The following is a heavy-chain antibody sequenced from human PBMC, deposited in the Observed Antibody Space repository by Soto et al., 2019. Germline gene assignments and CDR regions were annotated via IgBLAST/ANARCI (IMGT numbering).Heavy chain of an antibody. J-gene: IGHJ6*02. CDR3: AREQLGDYYYGMDV. V-gene: IGHV4-34*01. D-gene: IGHD6-13*01. Sequence: SETLSLTCAVYGGSFSGYYWSWIRQPPGKGLEWIREINHSGSTNYNPSLKSRETISVETSKNQFSLKLSSVTAADTAVYYCAREQLGDYYYGMDVWGQGTTVT. CDR2: INHSGST. CDR1: GGSFSGYY.